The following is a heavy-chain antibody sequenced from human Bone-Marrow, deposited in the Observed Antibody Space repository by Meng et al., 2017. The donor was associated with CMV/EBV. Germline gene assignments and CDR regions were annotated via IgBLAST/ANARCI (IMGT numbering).Heavy chain of an antibody. J-gene: IGHJ4*02. D-gene: IGHD2-8*02. CDR3: ARERNLVGPFDY. CDR1: GFTFSSYW. CDR2: IKQDGSQI. Sequence: GGSLRLSCAVSGFTFSSYWMTWVRQAPGKGLEWVANIKQDGSQIYYVASVEGRFTIFRDNAQNSLYLQMYSLRAEDTAVYYCARERNLVGPFDYWGQGTLVTVSS. V-gene: IGHV3-7*03.